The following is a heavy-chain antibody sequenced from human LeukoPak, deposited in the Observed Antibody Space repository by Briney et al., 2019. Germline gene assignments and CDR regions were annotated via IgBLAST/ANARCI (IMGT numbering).Heavy chain of an antibody. CDR1: GYTFTSYY. Sequence: GASVKVSCKASGYTFTSYYMHWVRQAPGQGLEWMGIINPSGGSTSYAQKFQGRVTMTRDTSTSTVYMELSSLRSEDTAVYYCARTNRDTRVGATYRSLETFDPWGQGTLVTVSS. V-gene: IGHV1-46*01. J-gene: IGHJ5*02. D-gene: IGHD1-26*01. CDR2: INPSGGST. CDR3: ARTNRDTRVGATYRSLETFDP.